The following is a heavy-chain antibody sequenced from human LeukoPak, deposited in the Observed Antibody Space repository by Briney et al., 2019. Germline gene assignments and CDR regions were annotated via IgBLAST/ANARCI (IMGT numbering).Heavy chain of an antibody. Sequence: GGSLRLSCAASGFTFSSNGMNWVRQAPGKGLEWVSYISSSSSTIYYADSVKGRFTISRDNAKNSLYLQMNSLRAEDMAVYYCGRSGGGAKPAFDIWGQRTIVNV. D-gene: IGHD1-26*01. CDR2: ISSSSSTI. CDR1: GFTFSSNG. J-gene: IGHJ3*02. CDR3: GRSGGGAKPAFDI. V-gene: IGHV3-48*04.